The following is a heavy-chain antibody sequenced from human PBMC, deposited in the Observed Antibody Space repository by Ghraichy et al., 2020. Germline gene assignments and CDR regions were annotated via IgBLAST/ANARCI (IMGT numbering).Heavy chain of an antibody. J-gene: IGHJ3*02. CDR1: GFSFSYYW. Sequence: GGSLRLSCAASGFSFSYYWMSWVRQAPGKGLEWVANINRDGSEKYYVDSVKGRFTISRDNAKNSLYVQMNSLRAEDTAVYYCARDGPDYYDSSGYHNKNDAFDSWGQGTMVTVSS. V-gene: IGHV3-7*01. D-gene: IGHD3-22*01. CDR2: INRDGSEK. CDR3: ARDGPDYYDSSGYHNKNDAFDS.